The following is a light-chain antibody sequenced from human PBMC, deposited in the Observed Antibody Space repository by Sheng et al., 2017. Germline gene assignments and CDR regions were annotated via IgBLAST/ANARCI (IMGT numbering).Light chain of an antibody. J-gene: IGLJ1*01. CDR2: SNN. Sequence: QSVLTQPPSASGTPGQRVTISCSGSSSNIGSNTVNWFQQLPGTAPKLLIYSNNQRPSGVPDRFSGSKSGTSASLGISGLQSEDEADYYCAAWDDSLNAYVFGTGTEVTVL. V-gene: IGLV1-44*01. CDR1: SSNIGSNT. CDR3: AAWDDSLNAYV.